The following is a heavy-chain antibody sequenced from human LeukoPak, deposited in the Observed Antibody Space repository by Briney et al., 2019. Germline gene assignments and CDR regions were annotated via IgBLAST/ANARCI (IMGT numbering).Heavy chain of an antibody. Sequence: GGSLRLSCAASGFTFSSYAMSWVRQAPGKGLEWVSTISGSGGSTYYADSVKGRFTISRDNSKNTLYLQMNSLRAEDTAVYYCAKPSDIVVVVAATPFDYWGQGTLVTASS. D-gene: IGHD2-15*01. CDR1: GFTFSSYA. V-gene: IGHV3-23*01. J-gene: IGHJ4*02. CDR3: AKPSDIVVVVAATPFDY. CDR2: ISGSGGST.